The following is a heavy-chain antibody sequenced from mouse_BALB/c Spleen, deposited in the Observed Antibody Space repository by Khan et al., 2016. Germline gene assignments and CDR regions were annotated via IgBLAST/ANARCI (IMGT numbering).Heavy chain of an antibody. Sequence: EVELVESGGGLVQPGGSRKLSCAASGFTFSVFGIHWVRQAPEKGLEWVAYISGGSSNIYYADTVKGRFTIARDNPKNTLFLQMTSLRSEDTAVYYCARLTPYAMDYWGQGTSVTVSS. CDR2: ISGGSSNI. V-gene: IGHV5-17*02. CDR3: ARLTPYAMDY. J-gene: IGHJ4*01. D-gene: IGHD4-1*01. CDR1: GFTFSVFG.